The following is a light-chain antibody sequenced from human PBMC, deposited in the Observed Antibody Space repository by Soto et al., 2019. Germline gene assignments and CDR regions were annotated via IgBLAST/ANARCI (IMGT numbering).Light chain of an antibody. CDR2: EVS. V-gene: IGLV2-8*01. Sequence: QSALAQPPSASGSPGQSVTISCAGTSNDVGGYNFVSWYQQHPGKAPKLIIFEVSKRPSGVPDRFSGSKFGNMASLTVSGLQAEDEADYYCSSYAGNNIFYVFGTGTKLTVL. CDR1: SNDVGGYNF. J-gene: IGLJ1*01. CDR3: SSYAGNNIFYV.